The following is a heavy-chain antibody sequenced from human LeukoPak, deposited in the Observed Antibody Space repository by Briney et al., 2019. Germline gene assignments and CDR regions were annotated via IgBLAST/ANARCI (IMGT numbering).Heavy chain of an antibody. D-gene: IGHD4-17*01. CDR1: CYTFTSYG. J-gene: IGHJ4*02. CDR3: ATGDYGDYYDY. Sequence: GASVKVSWKAPCYTFTSYGISWVRQAVGLGLNWMGWISAYNGNTNYAQKLQGRVTMTTDTSTSTAYMELRSLRSDDTAVYYCATGDYGDYYDYWGQGTLVTVSS. V-gene: IGHV1-18*01. CDR2: ISAYNGNT.